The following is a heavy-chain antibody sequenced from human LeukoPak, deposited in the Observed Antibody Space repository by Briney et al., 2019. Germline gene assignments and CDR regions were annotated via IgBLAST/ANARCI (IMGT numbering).Heavy chain of an antibody. Sequence: SVKVSCKASGGSFSSYAISWVRQAPGQGLEWMGGIIPFFGAANYAQKFQGRVTITADKSTRTAYMEVSSLRSEDTAVYYCARVINGLELRSYYYMDVWGKGTTVTVSS. D-gene: IGHD1-7*01. V-gene: IGHV1-69*06. CDR1: GGSFSSYA. J-gene: IGHJ6*03. CDR3: ARVINGLELRSYYYMDV. CDR2: IIPFFGAA.